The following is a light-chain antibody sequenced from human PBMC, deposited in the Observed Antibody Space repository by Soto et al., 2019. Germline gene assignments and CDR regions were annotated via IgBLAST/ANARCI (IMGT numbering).Light chain of an antibody. V-gene: IGKV1-27*01. CDR3: XXXNSAPRA. Sequence: DIQMTQSPSSLSASVGDRVTITCRASQGISNYLAWYQQKPGKVPKLLIYAASTLQSGVPSRFSGSGSGTDFTLXIXXXXPEXVAXXXXXXXNSAPRAFGQGTKVEIK. J-gene: IGKJ1*01. CDR2: AAS. CDR1: QGISNY.